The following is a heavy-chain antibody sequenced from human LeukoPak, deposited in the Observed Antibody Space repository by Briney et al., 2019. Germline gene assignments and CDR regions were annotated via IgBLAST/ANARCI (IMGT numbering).Heavy chain of an antibody. J-gene: IGHJ6*03. CDR3: ARDPPLVSGPVHYYYYMDV. V-gene: IGHV3-21*01. CDR1: GFTFSSYS. D-gene: IGHD5/OR15-5a*01. CDR2: ISSSSSYI. Sequence: GGSLRLSCAASGFTFSSYSMNWVRQAPGKGLEWVSSISSSSSYIYYADSVKGRFTISRDNAKNSLSLQMNSLRAEDTAMYYCARDPPLVSGPVHYYYYMDVWGKGTTVTVSS.